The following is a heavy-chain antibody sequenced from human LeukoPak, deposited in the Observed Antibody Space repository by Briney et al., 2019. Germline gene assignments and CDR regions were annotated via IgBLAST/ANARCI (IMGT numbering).Heavy chain of an antibody. D-gene: IGHD4-17*01. V-gene: IGHV4-4*07. Sequence: PSETLSLTCTVSGGSISSYYWSWIRQPAGKGLEWIGRIYSSGSTYYNPSLKSRVTISVDTSKNQFSLKLSSVTAADTAVYYCSSGIYGDPFDYWGQGTLVTVSS. J-gene: IGHJ4*02. CDR3: SSGIYGDPFDY. CDR2: IYSSGST. CDR1: GGSISSYY.